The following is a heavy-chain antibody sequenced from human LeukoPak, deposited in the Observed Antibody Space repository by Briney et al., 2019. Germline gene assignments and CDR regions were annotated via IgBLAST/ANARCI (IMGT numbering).Heavy chain of an antibody. Sequence: ASVKVSCKASGYTFTSYAMHWVRQAPGQRLEWMGWINAGNGNTKYSQKFQGRVTITRDTSASTAYMELSSLRSEDTAVYYCARELAVAGTPFDYWGQGTLVTVSS. J-gene: IGHJ4*02. CDR1: GYTFTSYA. CDR3: ARELAVAGTPFDY. CDR2: INAGNGNT. V-gene: IGHV1-3*01. D-gene: IGHD6-19*01.